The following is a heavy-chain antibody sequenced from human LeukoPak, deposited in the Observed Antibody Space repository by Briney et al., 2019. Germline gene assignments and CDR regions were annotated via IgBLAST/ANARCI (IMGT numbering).Heavy chain of an antibody. Sequence: GGSLRLSCAASGFIFSNYARHWVRQAQGKGLEYVSDIRSNGESTYYANSVKGRFTISRDNSKNTLYLQMGGLRAEDMAVYYCAKTSGSGGYYNYYMDVWGKGTTVTVSS. CDR2: IRSNGEST. V-gene: IGHV3-64*01. J-gene: IGHJ6*03. D-gene: IGHD1-26*01. CDR1: GFIFSNYA. CDR3: AKTSGSGGYYNYYMDV.